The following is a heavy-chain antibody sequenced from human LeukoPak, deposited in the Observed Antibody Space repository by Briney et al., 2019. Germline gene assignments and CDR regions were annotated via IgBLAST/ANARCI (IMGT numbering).Heavy chain of an antibody. CDR3: AKGTLTGYFIGN. V-gene: IGHV3-23*01. Sequence: PGGSLRLSCAASGFTFSSYAMSWVRQAPGKGLEWVSAISGSGGSTYCADSVKGRFTISRDNSKNTLYLQMNSLRAEDTAVFYCAKGTLTGYFIGNWGQGAPVTVSS. J-gene: IGHJ4*02. D-gene: IGHD3-9*01. CDR1: GFTFSSYA. CDR2: ISGSGGST.